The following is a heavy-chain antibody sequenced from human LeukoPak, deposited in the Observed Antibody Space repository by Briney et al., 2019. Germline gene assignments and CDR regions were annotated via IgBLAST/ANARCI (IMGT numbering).Heavy chain of an antibody. D-gene: IGHD6-19*01. CDR1: GRTFSSYS. V-gene: IGHV4-59*01. CDR3: ARQWLVPYYCDY. Sequence: ETLTLTCTVSGRTFSSYSWNWVRQPPGKGLEWIGYIYYSGSTKYNPSLKTRVTISVDTSKNQFSLKLSSVTAADTAVYYCARQWLVPYYCDYSGQGTLVTVSS. J-gene: IGHJ4*02. CDR2: IYYSGST.